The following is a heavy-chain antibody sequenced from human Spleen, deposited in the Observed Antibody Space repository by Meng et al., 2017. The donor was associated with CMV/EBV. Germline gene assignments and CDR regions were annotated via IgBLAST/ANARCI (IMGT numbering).Heavy chain of an antibody. J-gene: IGHJ6*02. CDR3: ARADGYTYASYIVADSMDV. Sequence: ASVKVSCKASGGTFSRYSISWVRQAPGQGLEWMGWISAYNGNTYYAQKIQGRVTMTTDTSTSTAYMELRSLRSDDTAIYYCARADGYTYASYIVADSMDVWGQGTTVIVSS. D-gene: IGHD5-18*01. CDR1: GGTFSRYS. V-gene: IGHV1-18*01. CDR2: ISAYNGNT.